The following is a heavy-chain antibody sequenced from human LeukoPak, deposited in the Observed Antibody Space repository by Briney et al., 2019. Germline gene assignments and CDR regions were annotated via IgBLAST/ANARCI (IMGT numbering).Heavy chain of an antibody. CDR3: AREPPIARDGYNYGFDQ. Sequence: SVKVSCKASGGTFSSYAISWVRQAPGQGLEWMGGIIPIFGTANYAQKFQGRVTITADESTSTAYMELSSLRSEDTAVYYCAREPPIARDGYNYGFDQWGQGTLVTVSS. V-gene: IGHV1-69*13. J-gene: IGHJ4*02. CDR1: GGTFSSYA. CDR2: IIPIFGTA. D-gene: IGHD5-24*01.